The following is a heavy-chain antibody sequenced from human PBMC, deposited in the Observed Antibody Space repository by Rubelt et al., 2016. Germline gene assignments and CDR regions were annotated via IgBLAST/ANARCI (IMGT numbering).Heavy chain of an antibody. CDR3: PRGTYSPYFHY. D-gene: IGHD3-16*01. V-gene: IGHV4-38-2*02. CDR2: IYHSGST. Sequence: QVQLQESGPGLVKPSETLSLTCTVSGYSISSGYHWGWVRQPPGKGLEWIGSIYHSGSTYYNPSLKTRVTISIDTSKHQLYLKLTSMDAADKAVYYWPRGTYSPYFHYWGHGILVTVSS. CDR1: GYSISSGYH. J-gene: IGHJ4*01.